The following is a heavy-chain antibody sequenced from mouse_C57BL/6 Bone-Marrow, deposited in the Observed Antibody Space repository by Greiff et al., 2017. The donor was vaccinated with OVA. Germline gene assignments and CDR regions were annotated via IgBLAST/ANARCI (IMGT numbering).Heavy chain of an antibody. CDR2: ISYSGST. D-gene: IGHD1-1*01. CDR1: GYSITSGYD. V-gene: IGHV3-1*01. J-gene: IGHJ1*03. Sequence: EVKVEESGPGMVKPSQSLSLTCTVTGYSITSGYDWHWIRHFPGNKLEWMGYISYSGSTNYNPSLKSRISITHDTSKNHFFLKLNSVTTEDTATYYCAREGSSYPYWYFDVWGTGTTVTVSS. CDR3: AREGSSYPYWYFDV.